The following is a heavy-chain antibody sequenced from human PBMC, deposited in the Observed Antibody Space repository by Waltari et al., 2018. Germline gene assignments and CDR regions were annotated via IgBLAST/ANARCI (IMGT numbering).Heavy chain of an antibody. V-gene: IGHV2-5*01. CDR3: AHRRRGYCSGGSCYGSSFVPKTGGWFDP. CDR1: GFSLSTRGVG. CDR2: IYWNDDK. Sequence: QITLKESGPTLVKPTQTLTLTCTFSGFSLSTRGVGVGWIRQPPGKALEWLALIYWNDDKRYSPSLKSRLTITKDTSKNQVVLTMTNMDPVDTATYYCAHRRRGYCSGGSCYGSSFVPKTGGWFDPWGQGTLVTVSS. J-gene: IGHJ5*02. D-gene: IGHD2-15*01.